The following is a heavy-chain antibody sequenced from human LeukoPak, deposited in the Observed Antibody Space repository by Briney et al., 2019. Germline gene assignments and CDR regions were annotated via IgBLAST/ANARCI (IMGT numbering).Heavy chain of an antibody. D-gene: IGHD6-6*01. J-gene: IGHJ6*03. CDR2: INHSGST. V-gene: IGHV4-34*01. CDR1: GGSFSGYY. CDR3: ARMVRSSSIAANYYMDV. Sequence: PSETLSLTCAVYGGSFSGYYWSWIRQPPGKGLEWIGEINHSGSTNYNPSLKSRVTIPVDTSKNQFSLKLSSVTAADTAVYYCARMVRSSSIAANYYMDVWGKGTTVTVSS.